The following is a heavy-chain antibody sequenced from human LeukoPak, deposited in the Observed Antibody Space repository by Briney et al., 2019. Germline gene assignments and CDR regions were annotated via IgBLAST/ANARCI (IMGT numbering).Heavy chain of an antibody. CDR2: ISSNGDNT. J-gene: IGHJ4*02. CDR3: VRVTGY. CDR1: GFTFSTYV. V-gene: IGHV3-64D*06. Sequence: GGSLRLSSSVSGFTFSTYVMHWVRQAPGKGLEYVSAISSNGDNTYYADSVKGRFTISRDNSKNTLYLQMSSLRADDTAVYYCVRVTGYWGQGTLVTVSS.